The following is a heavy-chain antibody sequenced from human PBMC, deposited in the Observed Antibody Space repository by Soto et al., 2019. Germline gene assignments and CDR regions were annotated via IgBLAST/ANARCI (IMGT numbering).Heavy chain of an antibody. J-gene: IGHJ3*02. Sequence: SETLSLTCTVSGGSISSYYWSWIRQPPGKGLEWIGYIYYSGSTNYNPSLKSRVTISVDTSKNQFSLKLSSVTAADTAVYYCARGGGSYVLGPPGYAFDIWGQGTMVTVSS. CDR2: IYYSGST. V-gene: IGHV4-59*01. CDR1: GGSISSYY. CDR3: ARGGGSYVLGPPGYAFDI. D-gene: IGHD1-26*01.